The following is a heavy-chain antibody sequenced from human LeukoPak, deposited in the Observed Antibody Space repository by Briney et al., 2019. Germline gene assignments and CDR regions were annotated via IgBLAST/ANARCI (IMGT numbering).Heavy chain of an antibody. CDR3: ARAHPYCSSTSCYQFIAVAAREWWFDP. D-gene: IGHD2-2*01. Sequence: ASVKVSCKASGYTFTGYHMHWVRQAPGQGLEWMGWINPNSGGTNYAQKFQGRVTMTRDTSISTAYMELSRLRSDDTAVYYCARAHPYCSSTSCYQFIAVAAREWWFDPWGQGTLVTVSS. CDR1: GYTFTGYH. J-gene: IGHJ5*02. V-gene: IGHV1-2*02. CDR2: INPNSGGT.